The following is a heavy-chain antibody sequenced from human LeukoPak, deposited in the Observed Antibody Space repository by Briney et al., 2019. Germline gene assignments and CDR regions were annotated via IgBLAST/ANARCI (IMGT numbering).Heavy chain of an antibody. D-gene: IGHD1-1*01. Sequence: GGSLRLSCAASGFTFSNYGMHWVRQAPGKGLEWVAVISNDGNDKYYADSVKGRFTISRDNYENTLYLQMNSLRPEDTAVYYCAREAGTLDYWGQGTLVTVSS. CDR2: ISNDGNDK. V-gene: IGHV3-30*03. J-gene: IGHJ4*02. CDR3: AREAGTLDY. CDR1: GFTFSNYG.